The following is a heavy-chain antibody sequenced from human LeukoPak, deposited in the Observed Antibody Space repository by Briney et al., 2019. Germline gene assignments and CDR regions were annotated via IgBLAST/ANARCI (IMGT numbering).Heavy chain of an antibody. D-gene: IGHD3-3*01. Sequence: GASVKVSCKASGGTFSSYAISWVRQDPGQGLEWMGGIIPIFGTANYAQKFQGRVTITADESTSTAYMELSSLRSEDTAVYYCARGLYYDFWSGQRYYGMDVWGQGTTVTVS. V-gene: IGHV1-69*13. J-gene: IGHJ6*02. CDR1: GGTFSSYA. CDR2: IIPIFGTA. CDR3: ARGLYYDFWSGQRYYGMDV.